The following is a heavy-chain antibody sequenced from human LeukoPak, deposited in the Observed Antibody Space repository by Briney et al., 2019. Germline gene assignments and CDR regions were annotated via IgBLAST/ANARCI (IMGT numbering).Heavy chain of an antibody. V-gene: IGHV3-21*04. CDR3: AKLGDVVVPAAILRYYYDSSGYSEYYFDY. CDR2: ISSSSSYI. J-gene: IGHJ4*02. CDR1: GFTFSSYS. D-gene: IGHD3-22*01. Sequence: GGSLRLSCAASGFTFSSYSMNWVRQAPGKGLEWVSSISSSSSYIYYADSVKGRFTISRDNAKNSLYLQMNSRRAEDTAVYYCAKLGDVVVPAAILRYYYDSSGYSEYYFDYWGQGTLVTVSS.